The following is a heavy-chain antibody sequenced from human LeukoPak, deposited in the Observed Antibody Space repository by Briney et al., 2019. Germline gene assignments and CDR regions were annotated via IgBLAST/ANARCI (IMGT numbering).Heavy chain of an antibody. CDR3: ARAITMVRGVSTYAFYVDY. CDR2: IYSTGST. CDR1: GDSISNGTYY. J-gene: IGHJ4*02. Sequence: PSQTLSLTCIVYGDSISNGTYYWNWIRQPAGKGLEWIGRIYSTGSTNYNPSLKSRVTISVDTSKNQFSLKLSSVTAADTAVYYCARAITMVRGVSTYAFYVDYWGQGTLVTVSS. D-gene: IGHD3-10*01. V-gene: IGHV4-61*02.